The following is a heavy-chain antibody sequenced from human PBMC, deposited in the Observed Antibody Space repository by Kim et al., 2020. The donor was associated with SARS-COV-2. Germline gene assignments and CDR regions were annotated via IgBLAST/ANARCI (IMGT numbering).Heavy chain of an antibody. CDR1: GFTFSSYS. V-gene: IGHV3-21*01. CDR2: ISSGGSYI. J-gene: IGHJ4*02. Sequence: GGSLRLSCTASGFTFSSYSMNWVRQAPGKGLEWVASISSGGSYIYSSDAVKGRFTISRDDARNSLYLQMNSLRAEDTAVFYCAREYYESRGIYFDSWGQG. CDR3: AREYYESRGIYFDS. D-gene: IGHD3-22*01.